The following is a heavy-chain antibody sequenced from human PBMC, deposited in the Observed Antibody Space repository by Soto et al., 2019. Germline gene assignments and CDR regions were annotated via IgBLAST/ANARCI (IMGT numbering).Heavy chain of an antibody. Sequence: GEALKISWKGSGYSFTSYWIGWVRQMPGKGVEWMGIIYPGDSDTRYSPSFQGQVTISADKSISTAYLQWSSLKASDTAMYYCARGVVPAAIGQYSRSWYRXWGQGTLVTVSX. CDR2: IYPGDSDT. CDR3: ARGVVPAAIGQYSRSWYRX. D-gene: IGHD2-2*01. V-gene: IGHV5-51*01. J-gene: IGHJ4*02. CDR1: GYSFTSYW.